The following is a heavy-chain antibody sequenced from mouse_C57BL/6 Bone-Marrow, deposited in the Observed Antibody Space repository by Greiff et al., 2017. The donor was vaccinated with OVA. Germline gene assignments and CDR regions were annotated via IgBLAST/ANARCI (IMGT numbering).Heavy chain of an antibody. V-gene: IGHV1-64*01. J-gene: IGHJ3*01. D-gene: IGHD2-1*01. CDR2: IHPNSGST. CDR1: GYTFTSYW. Sequence: QVHVKQPGAELVKPGASVKLSCKASGYTFTSYWMHWVKQRPGQGLEWIGMIHPNSGSTNYNEKFKSKATLTVDKSSSTAYMQLSSLTSEDSAVYYCARGGTIYYGNPAWFAYWGQGTLVTVSA. CDR3: ARGGTIYYGNPAWFAY.